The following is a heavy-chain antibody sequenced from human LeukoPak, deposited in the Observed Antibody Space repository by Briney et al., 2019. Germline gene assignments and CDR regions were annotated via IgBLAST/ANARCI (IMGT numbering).Heavy chain of an antibody. D-gene: IGHD3-3*01. CDR1: GYTFTSYY. CDR3: ARDHGSGYYKGYFDY. CDR2: INPSGGST. V-gene: IGHV1-46*01. Sequence: GASVKVSCKASGYTFTSYYMHWVRQAPGQGLEWMGIINPSGGSTSYAQKFQGRVTMTRDTSTSTVYMELSSLRSEDTAVYYCARDHGSGYYKGYFDYWGQGTLVTVSS. J-gene: IGHJ4*02.